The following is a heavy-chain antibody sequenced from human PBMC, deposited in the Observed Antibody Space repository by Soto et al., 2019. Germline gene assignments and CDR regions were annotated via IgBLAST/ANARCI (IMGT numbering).Heavy chain of an antibody. CDR1: GFTFSSYS. V-gene: IGHV3-21*01. J-gene: IGHJ6*02. Sequence: PGGSLRLSCAASGFTFSSYSMNWARQAPGKGLEWVSSISSSSSYIYYADSVKGRFTISRDNAKNSLYLQMNSLRAEDTAVYYCATTYISSSWYHYYYYYGMDVWGQGTTVTVSS. D-gene: IGHD6-13*01. CDR2: ISSSSSYI. CDR3: ATTYISSSWYHYYYYYGMDV.